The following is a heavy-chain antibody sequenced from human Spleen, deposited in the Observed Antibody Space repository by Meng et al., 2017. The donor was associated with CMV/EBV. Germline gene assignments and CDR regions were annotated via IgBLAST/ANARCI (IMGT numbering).Heavy chain of an antibody. D-gene: IGHD2-2*02. Sequence: SETLSLTCAVYGGSFSGYYWSWIRQPPGKGLEWIGVINHSGSTNYNPSHKSRVTISVDTSKNQFSLKLSSVTAADTAVYYCARGLRGYCSSTSCYSYYGMDVWGQGTTVTVSS. CDR1: GGSFSGYY. CDR3: ARGLRGYCSSTSCYSYYGMDV. V-gene: IGHV4-34*01. CDR2: INHSGST. J-gene: IGHJ6*02.